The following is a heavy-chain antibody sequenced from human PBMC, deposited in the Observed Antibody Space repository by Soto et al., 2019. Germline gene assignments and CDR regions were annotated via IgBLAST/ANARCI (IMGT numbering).Heavy chain of an antibody. D-gene: IGHD6-19*01. J-gene: IGHJ4*02. Sequence: GESLKISCKGSGYIFSNYWIGWVRQMPGKGLEWMGIIHGGDSPTRYSPSFEGQVTISTDKSISTAYLQWSSLKASDTAMYYCARRGTYSSGWDYWGQGTLVTVSS. CDR2: IHGGDSPT. CDR1: GYIFSNYW. V-gene: IGHV5-51*01. CDR3: ARRGTYSSGWDY.